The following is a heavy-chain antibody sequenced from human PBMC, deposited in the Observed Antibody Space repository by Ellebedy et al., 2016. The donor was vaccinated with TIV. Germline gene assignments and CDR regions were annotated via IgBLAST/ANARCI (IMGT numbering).Heavy chain of an antibody. CDR1: GGSISSYY. Sequence: MPSETLSLTCTVSGGSISSYYWSWIRQPPGKGLEWIGEINHSGSTNYNPSLKSRVTISVDTSKNQFSLKLSSVTAADTAVYYCARVLSSSWRPQRYSFDYWGQGTLVTVSS. CDR2: INHSGST. V-gene: IGHV4-34*01. CDR3: ARVLSSSWRPQRYSFDY. J-gene: IGHJ4*02. D-gene: IGHD6-13*01.